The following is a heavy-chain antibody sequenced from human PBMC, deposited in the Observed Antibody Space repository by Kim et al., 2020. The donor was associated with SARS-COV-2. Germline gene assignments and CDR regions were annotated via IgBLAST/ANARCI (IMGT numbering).Heavy chain of an antibody. J-gene: IGHJ5*02. CDR2: VIPILDIA. V-gene: IGHV1-69*04. CDR3: AREGTTTSTNYFDP. Sequence: SVKVSCKASGGTFSSYTFSWVRQAPGQWLEWMGRVIPILDIAKSAQNFQGRVMITADKSTTTAYMELSNLRSEDTAVYYCAREGTTTSTNYFDPWGQGTLVTVSS. D-gene: IGHD1-1*01. CDR1: GGTFSSYT.